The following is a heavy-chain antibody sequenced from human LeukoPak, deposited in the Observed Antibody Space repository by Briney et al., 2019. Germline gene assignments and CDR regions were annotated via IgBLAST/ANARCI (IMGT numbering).Heavy chain of an antibody. Sequence: GSLRLSCAASGFTFSSYAMSWVRQAPGKGLEWVSAISGSGGSTYYADSVKGRLTISRDNSKNTLYLQMNSLRAEDTAVYYCAKRSGYYKGYFDYWGQGTLVTVSS. CDR2: ISGSGGST. CDR1: GFTFSSYA. CDR3: AKRSGYYKGYFDY. V-gene: IGHV3-23*01. D-gene: IGHD3-3*01. J-gene: IGHJ4*02.